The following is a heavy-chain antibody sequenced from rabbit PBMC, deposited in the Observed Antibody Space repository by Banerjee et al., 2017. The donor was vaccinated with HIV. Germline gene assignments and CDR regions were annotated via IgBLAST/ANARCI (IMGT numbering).Heavy chain of an antibody. Sequence: QEQLEESGGDLVKPEGSLTLTCTASAFSFSNRYVMCWVRQAPGKGLEWIACIYDGSSGGTYYASWAKGRFTISKTSSTTVTLQMTSLTAADTATYFCARDLAGVIGWNFDLWGPGTLVTVS. CDR1: AFSFSNRYV. D-gene: IGHD4-1*01. CDR2: IYDGSSGGT. V-gene: IGHV1S45*01. J-gene: IGHJ4*01. CDR3: ARDLAGVIGWNFDL.